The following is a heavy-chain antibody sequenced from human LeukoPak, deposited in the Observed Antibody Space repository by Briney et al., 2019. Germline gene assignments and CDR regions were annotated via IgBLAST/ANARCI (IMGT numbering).Heavy chain of an antibody. CDR2: IKQDGTEK. Sequence: GGSLRLSCAASGFTFSDYWMSWVRQAPGKGLEWVANIKQDGTEKNYLDSVKGRFILSRDNAKNSPYLQLNFLRADDTAVYYCARDSRRVGATGGSDLRGQGTLVTVSS. J-gene: IGHJ5*02. CDR3: ARDSRRVGATGGSDL. CDR1: GFTFSDYW. V-gene: IGHV3-7*03. D-gene: IGHD1-26*01.